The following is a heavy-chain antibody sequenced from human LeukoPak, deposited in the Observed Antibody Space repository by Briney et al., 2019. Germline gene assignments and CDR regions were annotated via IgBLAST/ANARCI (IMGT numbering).Heavy chain of an antibody. CDR2: IYPGDSDT. Sequence: GESLKISCKGSGYSFTTHWIGWVRQLHGKGLEWMGIIYPGDSDTRYNPSFQGQVTISADKSINTAYLQWSSLKASDTAMYYCARRRDFWCGSLNAFDIWGQGAMVTVSS. CDR1: GYSFTTHW. CDR3: ARRRDFWCGSLNAFDI. J-gene: IGHJ3*02. D-gene: IGHD3-3*01. V-gene: IGHV5-51*01.